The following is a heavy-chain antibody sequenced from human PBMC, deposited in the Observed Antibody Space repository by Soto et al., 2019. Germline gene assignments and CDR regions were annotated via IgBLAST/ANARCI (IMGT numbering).Heavy chain of an antibody. CDR3: ARGITLPTPLDY. D-gene: IGHD1-20*01. V-gene: IGHV1-3*01. CDR1: GYTFTSYA. J-gene: IGHJ4*02. CDR2: IDAGNGNT. Sequence: GASVKVSCKASGYTFTSYAMHWVRQAPGQRLEWMGWIDAGNGNTKYSQKFQGRVTITRDTSASTAYMELSSLRSEDTAVYYCARGITLPTPLDYWGQGTLVTVSS.